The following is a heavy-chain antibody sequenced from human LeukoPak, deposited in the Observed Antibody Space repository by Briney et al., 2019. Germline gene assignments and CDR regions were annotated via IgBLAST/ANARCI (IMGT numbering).Heavy chain of an antibody. CDR3: AKDPTHFRVWDDYDNTRLNY. CDR1: GFTFSSYS. D-gene: IGHD3-22*01. Sequence: GGSLRLSCAASGFTFSSYSMNWVRQAPGKGLEWVSSISSSSSYIYYADSVKGRFTISRDNAKNSLYLQMNSLRAEDTAVYYCAKDPTHFRVWDDYDNTRLNYWGQGTLVTVSS. V-gene: IGHV3-21*01. J-gene: IGHJ4*02. CDR2: ISSSSSYI.